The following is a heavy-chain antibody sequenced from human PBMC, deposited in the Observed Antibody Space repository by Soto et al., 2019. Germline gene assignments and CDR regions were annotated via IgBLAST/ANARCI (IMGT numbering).Heavy chain of an antibody. CDR3: ARDPSDCSSTSCPRGSPFSPIDY. V-gene: IGHV1-46*01. Sequence: ASVKVSCKASGYNFSDFGITWVRQAPGQGLEWMGIINPSGGSTSYAQKFQGRVTMTRDTSTSTVYMELSSLRSEDTAVYYCARDPSDCSSTSCPRGSPFSPIDYWGQGTLVTVSS. CDR2: INPSGGST. CDR1: GYNFSDFG. D-gene: IGHD2-2*01. J-gene: IGHJ4*02.